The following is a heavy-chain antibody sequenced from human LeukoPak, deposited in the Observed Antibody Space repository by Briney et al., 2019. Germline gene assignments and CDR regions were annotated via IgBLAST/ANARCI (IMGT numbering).Heavy chain of an antibody. J-gene: IGHJ3*02. CDR2: IYSGGST. Sequence: GGSLRLSCAASGFTVSSNSMSWVRQAPGKGLEWVSVIYSGGSTYYADSVKGRFTISRDNSKNTLYLQMNSLRAEDTAVYYCARDSPLGYCSSTSCFDIWGQGTMVTVSS. V-gene: IGHV3-53*01. D-gene: IGHD2-2*01. CDR1: GFTVSSNS. CDR3: ARDSPLGYCSSTSCFDI.